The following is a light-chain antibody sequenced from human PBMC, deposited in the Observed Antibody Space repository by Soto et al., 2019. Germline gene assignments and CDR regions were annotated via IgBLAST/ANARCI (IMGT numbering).Light chain of an antibody. CDR3: SSYVGTNSYV. CDR2: EVY. V-gene: IGLV2-8*01. J-gene: IGLJ1*01. Sequence: QSVLTQPPSASGSPGQSVTISCTGTSSDVGGYNYVSWYQHHPGKAPKLIIYEVYKRPSGVPDRFSGSKSGNTAALTVSGLQAEDEADYYCSSYVGTNSYVLRTGTKSPS. CDR1: SSDVGGYNY.